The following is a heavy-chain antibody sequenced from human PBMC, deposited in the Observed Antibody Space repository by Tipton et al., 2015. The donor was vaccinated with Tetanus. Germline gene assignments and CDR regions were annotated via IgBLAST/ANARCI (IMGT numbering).Heavy chain of an antibody. CDR2: IYKSGDV. D-gene: IGHD5-18*01. CDR1: GDSIKSYY. J-gene: IGHJ4*02. CDR3: ASHHQYDIHGYLIPFAP. Sequence: TLSLTCVVSGDSIKSYYWSWIRQSAGKGLEWIGRIYKSGDVNYTPSLKSRLTFSVDTSKTRLSLKLTSVTAADTAVYYCASHHQYDIHGYLIPFAPWGQGTVVTVSS. V-gene: IGHV4-4*07.